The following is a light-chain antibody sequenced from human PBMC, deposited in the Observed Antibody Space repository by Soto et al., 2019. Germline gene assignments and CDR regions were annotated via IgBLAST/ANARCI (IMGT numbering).Light chain of an antibody. CDR2: AAS. J-gene: IGKJ1*01. CDR3: QQDGSPPWA. V-gene: IGKV3-20*01. CDR1: QSVVSNF. Sequence: IVLTQSPGTLSLSPGERATLSCRASQSVVSNFLAWYQQKRGQAPRILIYAASTRASGIPDRFSGNGSGSDFTLTLSSLEPEDFAVYYCQQDGSPPWAFGQGTRVEI.